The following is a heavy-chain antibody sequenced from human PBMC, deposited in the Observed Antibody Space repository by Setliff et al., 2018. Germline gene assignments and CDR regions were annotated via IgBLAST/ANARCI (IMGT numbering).Heavy chain of an antibody. CDR1: GASISSTYY. CDR2: IYYRGIN. Sequence: PSETLSLTCTVSGASISSTYYWGWVRQSPEKGLEWIGSIYYRGINFSNPSLRSRVTMSVDTSKNQFSLKLTSVTAADTAVYYCARGVNYYYYYMDVWGKGTTVTVSS. J-gene: IGHJ6*03. D-gene: IGHD3-3*01. V-gene: IGHV4-39*07. CDR3: ARGVNYYYYYMDV.